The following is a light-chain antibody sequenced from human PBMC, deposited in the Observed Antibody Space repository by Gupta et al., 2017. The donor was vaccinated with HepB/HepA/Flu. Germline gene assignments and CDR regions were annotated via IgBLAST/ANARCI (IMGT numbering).Light chain of an antibody. CDR3: QQRSEWPIA. CDR1: QSVGSY. J-gene: IGKJ5*01. V-gene: IGKV3-11*01. Sequence: EIVLTQSPATMSLSPGERATLSCRASQSVGSYLAWYQQKPGQAPRLLINDASNRATGIPARFSGSGSGTDFTLTISSLEPEDFAIYYCQQRSEWPIAFGQGTQVEIK. CDR2: DAS.